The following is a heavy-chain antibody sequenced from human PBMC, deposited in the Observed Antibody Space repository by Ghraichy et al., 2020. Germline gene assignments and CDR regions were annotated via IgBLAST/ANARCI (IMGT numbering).Heavy chain of an antibody. CDR1: GGSISSYY. CDR3: ARLLRFLDYRWFDP. J-gene: IGHJ5*02. Sequence: SETLSLTCTVSGGSISSYYWSWIRQPPGKGLEWIGYIYYSGSTNYNPSLKSRVTISVDTSKNQFSLKLSSVTAADTAVYYCARLLRFLDYRWFDPWGQGTLVTVSS. CDR2: IYYSGST. V-gene: IGHV4-59*01. D-gene: IGHD3-3*01.